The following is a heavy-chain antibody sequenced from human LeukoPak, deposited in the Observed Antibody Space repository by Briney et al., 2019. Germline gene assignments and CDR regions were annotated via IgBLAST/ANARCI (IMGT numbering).Heavy chain of an antibody. D-gene: IGHD3-10*01. CDR2: INGDGTTI. Sequence: PGESLRLSCEASGFTFSSYWMSWVRQPPGRGLEWVADINGDGTTIYYVDSVKGLFTMSRDNAKNSVSMQLNTLRGGDTAVYYCARWIPVSETWFLDYWGQGTLVTVSS. CDR3: ARWIPVSETWFLDY. V-gene: IGHV3-7*05. CDR1: GFTFSSYW. J-gene: IGHJ4*02.